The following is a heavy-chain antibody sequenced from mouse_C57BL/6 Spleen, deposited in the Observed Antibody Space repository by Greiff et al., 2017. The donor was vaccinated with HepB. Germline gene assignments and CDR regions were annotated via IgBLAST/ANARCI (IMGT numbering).Heavy chain of an antibody. CDR3: ARSGSGYAMDY. CDR2: IDPSDSET. D-gene: IGHD3-2*02. CDR1: GYTFTSYW. J-gene: IGHJ4*01. Sequence: VQLQQSGAELVRPGSSVKLSCKASGYTFTSYWMHWVKQRPIQGLEWIGNIDPSDSETHYNQKFKDKATLTVDKSSSTAYMQLSSLTSEDSAVYYCARSGSGYAMDYLGQGTSVTVSS. V-gene: IGHV1-52*01.